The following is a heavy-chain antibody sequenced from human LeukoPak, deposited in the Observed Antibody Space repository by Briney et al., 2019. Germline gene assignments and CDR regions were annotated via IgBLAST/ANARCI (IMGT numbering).Heavy chain of an antibody. J-gene: IGHJ4*02. Sequence: GASVKVSCKASGYTFTAYYIHWVRQAPGQGLEWMGWINPNGGTNYAQKFQGRVTMTTDTFISTAYMELTRLKSDDTAVYYCARAPGRVVVVPGIDYWGQGRLVTVSS. CDR3: ARAPGRVVVVPGIDY. V-gene: IGHV1-2*02. CDR1: GYTFTAYY. D-gene: IGHD2-21*01. CDR2: INPNGGT.